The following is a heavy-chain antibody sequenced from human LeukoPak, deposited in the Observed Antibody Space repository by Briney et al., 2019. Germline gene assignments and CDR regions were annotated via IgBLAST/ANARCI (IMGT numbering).Heavy chain of an antibody. CDR2: IHNSGST. V-gene: IGHV4-59*08. CDR3: ARRVSGWFYFDY. D-gene: IGHD6-19*01. CDR1: GGSISSYY. Sequence: SETLSLTCTVSGGSISSYYWNWIRQPPGKGLEWIGHIHNSGSTKYNPSLKSRVIISVDTSKNQFSLKLSSVTAADTAVFYCARRVSGWFYFDYWGQGTLVTVSS. J-gene: IGHJ4*02.